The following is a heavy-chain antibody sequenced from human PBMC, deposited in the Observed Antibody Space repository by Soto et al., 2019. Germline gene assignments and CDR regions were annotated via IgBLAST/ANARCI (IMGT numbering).Heavy chain of an antibody. CDR2: IGADNGDT. J-gene: IGHJ4*02. Sequence: ASVKVSCKVSGYTLTELSMHWVRQAPGQGLEWMGWIGADNGDTIYAQKLQGRVTMTTDTSTSTAYMELRSLRSDDTAVYYCARELDYGELPTFDYWGQGTLVTVSS. V-gene: IGHV1-18*01. CDR3: ARELDYGELPTFDY. D-gene: IGHD4-17*01. CDR1: GYTLTELS.